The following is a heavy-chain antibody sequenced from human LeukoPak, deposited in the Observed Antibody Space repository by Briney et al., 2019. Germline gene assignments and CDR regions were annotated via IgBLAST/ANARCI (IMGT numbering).Heavy chain of an antibody. CDR3: AKGPPSTSPYYFDY. D-gene: IGHD2-2*01. J-gene: IGHJ4*02. Sequence: GGSLRLSCAASGFTFSSYGMHWVRQAPGKGLEGVAVICYDGSNKYYADSVKRRFPLSRHNSKNTLYLQINSLSAEDTAVYYCAKGPPSTSPYYFDYWGQGTLVTVSS. V-gene: IGHV3-33*06. CDR2: ICYDGSNK. CDR1: GFTFSSYG.